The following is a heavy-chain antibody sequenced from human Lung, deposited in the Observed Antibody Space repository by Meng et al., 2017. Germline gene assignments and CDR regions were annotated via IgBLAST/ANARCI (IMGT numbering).Heavy chain of an antibody. V-gene: IGHV4-34*01. CDR1: GGSFSDYY. D-gene: IGHD4-11*01. CDR3: ARGPTTMAHDFDY. J-gene: IGHJ4*02. CDR2: INHSGST. Sequence: QVQLLVLGVGLLTPSDTLLLTCVVSGGSFSDYYWSWIRQPPGKGLEWIGEINHSGSTNYNPSLESRATISVDTSQNNLSLKLSSVTAADSAVYYCARGPTTMAHDFDYWGQGTLVTVSS.